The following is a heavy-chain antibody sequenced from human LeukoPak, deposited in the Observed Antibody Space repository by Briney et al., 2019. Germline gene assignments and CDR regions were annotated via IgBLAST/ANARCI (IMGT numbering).Heavy chain of an antibody. D-gene: IGHD3-22*01. CDR3: ARVSSGYALYYFDY. CDR2: ISGSSEVI. V-gene: IGHV3-11*01. CDR1: GFTFSDHY. Sequence: GGSLRLSCAASGFTFSDHYMSWLRQAPGKGLEWLSYISGSSEVIYYADSVKGRFTISRDNAKNSVYLQVNSLRAEDTAVYYCARVSSGYALYYFDYWGQGTLVTVSS. J-gene: IGHJ4*02.